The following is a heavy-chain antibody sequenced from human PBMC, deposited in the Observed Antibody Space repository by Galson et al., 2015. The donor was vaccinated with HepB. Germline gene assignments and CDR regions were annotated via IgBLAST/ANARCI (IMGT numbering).Heavy chain of an antibody. CDR3: ARDLWVGNYVPYGMDV. V-gene: IGHV4-61*02. CDR1: GGSISSGSYY. Sequence: TLSLTCTVSGGSISSGSYYWSWIRQPAGKGLEWIGRIYTSGSTNYNPSLKSRVTISVDTSKNQFSLKLSSVTAADTAVYYCARDLWVGNYVPYGMDVWGQGTTVTVSS. J-gene: IGHJ6*02. D-gene: IGHD4-11*01. CDR2: IYTSGST.